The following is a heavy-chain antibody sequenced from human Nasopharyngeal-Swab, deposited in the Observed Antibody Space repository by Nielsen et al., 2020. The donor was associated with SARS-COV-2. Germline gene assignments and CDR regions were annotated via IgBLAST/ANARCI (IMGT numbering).Heavy chain of an antibody. D-gene: IGHD2-2*01. V-gene: IGHV3-15*01. CDR2: IKSKTDGGTT. Sequence: VRQAPGKGLERVGRIKSKTDGGTTDYAAPVKGRFTISRDDSKNTLYLQMNSLKTEDTAVYYCTTDLMYCSSTSCYSFDYWGQGTLVTVSS. CDR3: TTDLMYCSSTSCYSFDY. J-gene: IGHJ4*02.